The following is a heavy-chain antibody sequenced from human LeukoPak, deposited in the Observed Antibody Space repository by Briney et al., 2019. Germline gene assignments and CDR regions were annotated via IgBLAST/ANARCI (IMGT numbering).Heavy chain of an antibody. J-gene: IGHJ5*02. CDR2: ISSNGGST. CDR1: GFTFSSYA. D-gene: IGHD6-13*01. V-gene: IGHV3-64D*06. Sequence: PGGSLRLSCSASGFTFSSYAMHWVRQAPGKGLEYVSAISSNGGSTYHADSVKGRFTISRDNSKNTLYLQMSSLRAEDTAVYYCVKDLGELAAAGRDPWGQGTLVTVSS. CDR3: VKDLGELAAAGRDP.